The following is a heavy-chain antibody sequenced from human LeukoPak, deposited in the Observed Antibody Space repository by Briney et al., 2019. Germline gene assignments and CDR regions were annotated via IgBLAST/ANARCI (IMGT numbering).Heavy chain of an antibody. Sequence: PGGSLRLSCAASGFTFSDYYMSWIRQAPGKGLEWVSYISSSGSTIYYADSVKGRFTISRDNAKNSQYLQMNSLRAEDTAVYYCAKEWKRGNWFDPWGQGTLVTVSS. CDR3: AKEWKRGNWFDP. CDR1: GFTFSDYY. CDR2: ISSSGSTI. D-gene: IGHD1-1*01. V-gene: IGHV3-11*01. J-gene: IGHJ5*02.